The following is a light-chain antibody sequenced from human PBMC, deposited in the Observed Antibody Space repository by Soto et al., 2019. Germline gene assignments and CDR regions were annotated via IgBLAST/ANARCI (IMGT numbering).Light chain of an antibody. Sequence: EIVMTQSPATLSLSPGERATLPCRASQSVSSYLAWYQQKPGQAPRLLIYDVSNRATGTPARFSGSGSGRDFTLTISSLEPEDFAVYYCQQRSNWPLGTFGQGTKVDIK. CDR1: QSVSSY. J-gene: IGKJ1*01. CDR2: DVS. CDR3: QQRSNWPLGT. V-gene: IGKV3-11*02.